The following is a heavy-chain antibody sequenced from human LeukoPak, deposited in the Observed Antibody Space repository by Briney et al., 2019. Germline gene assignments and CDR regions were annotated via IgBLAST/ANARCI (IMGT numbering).Heavy chain of an antibody. Sequence: SETLSLTCTVSGGSVNSGSYYWSWIRQPPGKGLEWIGEINHSGSTNYNPSLKSRVTISVDTSKNQFSLKLSSVTAADTAVYYCARIVGATEFDYWGQGTLVTVSS. V-gene: IGHV4-39*07. CDR1: GGSVNSGSYY. D-gene: IGHD1-26*01. CDR2: INHSGST. CDR3: ARIVGATEFDY. J-gene: IGHJ4*02.